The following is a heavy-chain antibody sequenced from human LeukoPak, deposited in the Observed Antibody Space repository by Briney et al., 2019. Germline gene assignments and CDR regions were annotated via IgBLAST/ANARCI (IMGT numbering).Heavy chain of an antibody. CDR1: GGSFSGYH. V-gene: IGHV4-34*01. CDR3: ARARRYCSSTSCRYYYMDV. CDR2: INHSGST. J-gene: IGHJ6*03. D-gene: IGHD2-2*01. Sequence: PSETLSLTCAVFGGSFSGYHWSWIRQPPGKGLEWVGEINHSGSTNYNPSLKSRVTISVDTSKNQFSLKLSSATAADTAVYYCARARRYCSSTSCRYYYMDVWGKGTTVTVSS.